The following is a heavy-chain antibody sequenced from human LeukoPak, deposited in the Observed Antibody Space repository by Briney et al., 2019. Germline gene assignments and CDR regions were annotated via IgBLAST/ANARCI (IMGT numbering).Heavy chain of an antibody. CDR3: ARDVGSTGDF. Sequence: GGSLRLSCAASGFTFSNYAMHWVRQAPGKGLEWVSVIYRGGSAYYADSVKGRFTISRDNSKNTLYLQMNSLRGEDTAVYYCARDVGSTGDFWGQGTLVTVSS. J-gene: IGHJ4*02. D-gene: IGHD2-15*01. V-gene: IGHV3-53*01. CDR1: GFTFSNYA. CDR2: IYRGGSA.